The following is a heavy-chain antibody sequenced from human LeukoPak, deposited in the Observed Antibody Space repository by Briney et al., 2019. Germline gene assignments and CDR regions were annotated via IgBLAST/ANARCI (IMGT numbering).Heavy chain of an antibody. Sequence: GGSLRLSCAASGFTFSSYAMHWVRQAPGKGLEWVAVISYDGSNKYYADSVKGRFTISRDNSKNTLYLQMNSLRAEDTAVYYCAKDPHCSSTSCYTGDYWGQGTLVTVSS. J-gene: IGHJ4*02. CDR2: ISYDGSNK. V-gene: IGHV3-30-3*01. CDR3: AKDPHCSSTSCYTGDY. D-gene: IGHD2-2*02. CDR1: GFTFSSYA.